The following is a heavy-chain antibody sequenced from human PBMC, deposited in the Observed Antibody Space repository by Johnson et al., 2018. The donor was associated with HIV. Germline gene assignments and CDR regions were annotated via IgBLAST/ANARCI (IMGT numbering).Heavy chain of an antibody. CDR1: GFTFSSYA. D-gene: IGHD3-10*01. J-gene: IGHJ3*02. V-gene: IGHV3-30*14. Sequence: QVQLVESGGGVVQPGRSLRLSCAASGFTFSSYAMHWVRQAPGKGLEWVAVISYDGSNKYYADSVKGRFNISRDNSRNTLYLQMGRLRVEDMAVDYCARDVASVYGSGDHAFDIWGQGTMVTVSS. CDR3: ARDVASVYGSGDHAFDI. CDR2: ISYDGSNK.